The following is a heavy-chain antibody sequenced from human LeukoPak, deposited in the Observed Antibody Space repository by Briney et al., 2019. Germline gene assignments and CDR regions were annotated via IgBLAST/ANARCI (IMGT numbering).Heavy chain of an antibody. CDR3: ARLDGDSDSLYFDY. Sequence: PSETLSLTCTVSGGSISSYYWSWIRQPPGKGPEWIGSIYYSGSTYYNPSLKSRVTISVDTSKNQFSLKLSSVTAADTAVYYCARLDGDSDSLYFDYWGQGTLVTVSS. D-gene: IGHD4-17*01. CDR2: IYYSGST. CDR1: GGSISSYY. J-gene: IGHJ4*02. V-gene: IGHV4-39*07.